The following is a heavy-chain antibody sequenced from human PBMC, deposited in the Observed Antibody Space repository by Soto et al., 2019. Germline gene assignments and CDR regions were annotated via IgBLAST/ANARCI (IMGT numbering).Heavy chain of an antibody. CDR2: ISSNSRTM. D-gene: IGHD3-3*01. CDR3: ARDLWTY. V-gene: IGHV3-48*02. Sequence: PGVSLRLSCAASGFTLRGYIMKWVRQAPGKGLEWVSYISSNSRTMFYADSVKGRFTISRDNAKNSLYLQMSSLRDEDTAVYYCARDLWTYWGQGALVTVAS. CDR1: GFTLRGYI. J-gene: IGHJ4*02.